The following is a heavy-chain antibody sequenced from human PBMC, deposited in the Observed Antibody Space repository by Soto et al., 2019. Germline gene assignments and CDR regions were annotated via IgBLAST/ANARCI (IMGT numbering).Heavy chain of an antibody. CDR3: ARDGGTYLDWFDP. D-gene: IGHD1-26*01. Sequence: QVQLVQSGAEVKKPGASVKVSCKASGYTFTNYAIHWVRQAPGQGLEWLGWINTGTGNTKYSQKFQGRVTFTRDTSATTAFMDLSSRTSKDSASYYCARDGGTYLDWFDPWGQGTLVTVSS. CDR1: GYTFTNYA. V-gene: IGHV1-3*04. J-gene: IGHJ5*02. CDR2: INTGTGNT.